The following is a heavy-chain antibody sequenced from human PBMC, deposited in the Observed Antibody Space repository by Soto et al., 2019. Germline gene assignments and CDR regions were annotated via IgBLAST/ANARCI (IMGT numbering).Heavy chain of an antibody. CDR2: VHYSGST. Sequence: QLQLQESGPGLVKPSETLSLTCSVSGGSIRSNIYYWGWIRQPPGKGLEWIATVHYSGSTYYTPSLKNRVTISAVTSKNQFSLRLNSVTAADTAVSYCARQHYYDSSGYYTWNRGQGTLVTVSS. CDR3: ARQHYYDSSGYYTWN. D-gene: IGHD3-22*01. J-gene: IGHJ4*02. V-gene: IGHV4-39*01. CDR1: GGSIRSNIYY.